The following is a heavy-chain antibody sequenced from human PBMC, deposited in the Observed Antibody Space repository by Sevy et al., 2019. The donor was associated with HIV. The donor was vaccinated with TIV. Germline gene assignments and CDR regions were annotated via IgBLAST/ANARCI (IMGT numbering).Heavy chain of an antibody. CDR2: IWYDGSDT. Sequence: GGSLRLSCAASGFTFSNHGMHWVRQAPGKGVEWVARIWYDGSDTYYGESVKGRFTISRDNSQNTVDLQMNSLRVEDTAVYYCARDVDSNYDGIDAWGQGTTVTVSS. D-gene: IGHD4-4*01. CDR3: ARDVDSNYDGIDA. CDR1: GFTFSNHG. V-gene: IGHV3-33*08. J-gene: IGHJ6*02.